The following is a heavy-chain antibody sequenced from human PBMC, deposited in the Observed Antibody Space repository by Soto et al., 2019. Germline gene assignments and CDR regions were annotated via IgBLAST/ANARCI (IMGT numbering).Heavy chain of an antibody. D-gene: IGHD2-15*01. Sequence: SETLSLTCTVSGGSISSGDYYWSWIRQPPGKGLEWIGYIYYSGSTYYNPSLKSRVTISVDTSKNQFSLKLSSVTAADTAVYYCARDLGYCSGGSCRGYFDYWGQGTLVTVSS. J-gene: IGHJ4*02. CDR2: IYYSGST. V-gene: IGHV4-30-4*01. CDR1: GGSISSGDYY. CDR3: ARDLGYCSGGSCRGYFDY.